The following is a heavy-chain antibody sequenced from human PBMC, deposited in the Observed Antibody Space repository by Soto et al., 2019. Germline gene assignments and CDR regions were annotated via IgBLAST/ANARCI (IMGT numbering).Heavy chain of an antibody. Sequence: VQLLESGGGLVQPGGSLRLSCAASGFTFSSYAMSWVRQAPGKGLEWVSAISGSGGSTYYADSVKGRFTISRDNSKNTLYLQMNSLRAEDTAVYYCAKEGPRIYGYIWGSYRHNPHYFDYWGQGTLVTVSS. J-gene: IGHJ4*02. CDR1: GFTFSSYA. V-gene: IGHV3-23*01. CDR2: ISGSGGST. CDR3: AKEGPRIYGYIWGSYRHNPHYFDY. D-gene: IGHD3-16*02.